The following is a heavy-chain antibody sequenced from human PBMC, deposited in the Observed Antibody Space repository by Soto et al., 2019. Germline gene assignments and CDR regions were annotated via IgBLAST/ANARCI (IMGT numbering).Heavy chain of an antibody. CDR1: GGTFSSSA. CDR2: IIPIFVTA. D-gene: IGHD3-22*01. J-gene: IGHJ4*02. CDR3: ARGFYYDDGSGYYQPRFDYFDY. V-gene: IGHV1-69*06. Sequence: SGKVSCKASGGTFSSSAISWVRQAPVQGLEWMGGIIPIFVTANYAQKFQGRVTITPDKSTSTAYMELSSLRSEETAVYYCARGFYYDDGSGYYQPRFDYFDYWGQGTLVTVSS.